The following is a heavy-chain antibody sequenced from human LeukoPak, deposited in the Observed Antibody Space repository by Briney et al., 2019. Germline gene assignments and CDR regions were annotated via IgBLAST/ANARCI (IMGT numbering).Heavy chain of an antibody. D-gene: IGHD6-13*01. V-gene: IGHV3-7*01. Sequence: GGSLRLSCAASGFAISSHYMTWVRQAPGKGLEWVATIKQSGSERYYVDSVKGRFTISRDDAKSSVYLQMNSLRADDTAVYYCARGQQMVLWFDPWGQGTLVTVSS. CDR3: ARGQQMVLWFDP. CDR1: GFAISSHY. CDR2: IKQSGSER. J-gene: IGHJ5*02.